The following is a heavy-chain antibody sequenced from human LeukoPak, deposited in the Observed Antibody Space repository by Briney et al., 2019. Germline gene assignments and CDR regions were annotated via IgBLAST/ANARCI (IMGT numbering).Heavy chain of an antibody. V-gene: IGHV3-20*04. CDR1: GFTFSSYW. Sequence: PGGSLRLSCAASGFTFSSYWMSWVRQAPGKGLEWVSGINWNGDSTGYADSVKGRFTISRDNAKNSLYLQMSSLRAEDTALYYCARDRGEWLSNFDYWGQGTLVTVSS. J-gene: IGHJ4*02. CDR2: INWNGDST. CDR3: ARDRGEWLSNFDY. D-gene: IGHD3-3*01.